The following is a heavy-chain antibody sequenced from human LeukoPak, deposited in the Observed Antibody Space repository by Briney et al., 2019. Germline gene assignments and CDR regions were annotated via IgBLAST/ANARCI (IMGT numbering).Heavy chain of an antibody. CDR2: IYTSGST. J-gene: IGHJ4*02. CDR3: TRGYSGYDPTYFDY. V-gene: IGHV4-4*07. CDR1: GGSISSYY. D-gene: IGHD5-12*01. Sequence: SETLSLTCTVSGGSISSYYWSWIRQPAGKGLEWIGRIYTSGSTNYNPSLKSRVTMSVDTSKNQFSLKLSSVTAADTAVYYCTRGYSGYDPTYFDYWGQGTLATVSS.